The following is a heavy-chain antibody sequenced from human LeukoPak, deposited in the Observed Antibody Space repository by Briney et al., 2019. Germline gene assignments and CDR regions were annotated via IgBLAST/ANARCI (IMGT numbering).Heavy chain of an antibody. Sequence: ASVKVSCKASGYTFTGYYMHWVRQAPGQGLEWMGWINPNSGGTNYAQKFQGRVTMTRNTSISTAYMELSSLRSEDTAVYYCARADYYDSSGYLYYYYGMDVWGQGTTVTVSS. J-gene: IGHJ6*02. D-gene: IGHD3-22*01. CDR3: ARADYYDSSGYLYYYYGMDV. CDR2: INPNSGGT. V-gene: IGHV1-2*02. CDR1: GYTFTGYY.